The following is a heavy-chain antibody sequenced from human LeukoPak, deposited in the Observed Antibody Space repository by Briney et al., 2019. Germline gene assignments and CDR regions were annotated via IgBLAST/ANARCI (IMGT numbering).Heavy chain of an antibody. CDR1: GFTFSISD. J-gene: IGHJ5*02. Sequence: GGSLRLSCAASGFTFSISDMHWVRQATGKGLQWVAFISYDGSKKHCADSVQGRCTISRDNSKNTLSLQLNSLRADDTAVFYCTKGLLSWGQGTLLTVAA. CDR2: ISYDGSKK. CDR3: TKGLLS. V-gene: IGHV3-30*02.